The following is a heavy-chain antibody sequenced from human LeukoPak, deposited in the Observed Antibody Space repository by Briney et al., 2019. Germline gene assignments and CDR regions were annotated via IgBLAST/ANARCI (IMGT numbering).Heavy chain of an antibody. CDR2: ISYDGSNK. Sequence: GGSLRLSCAASGFTFSSYAMHWVRQAPGKGLEWVAVISYDGSNKYYADSVKGRFTISRDNSKNTLYLQMNSLRAEDTAVYYCARDGSSSGYYPFDYWGQGTLVTVSS. D-gene: IGHD3-22*01. CDR3: ARDGSSSGYYPFDY. V-gene: IGHV3-30-3*01. J-gene: IGHJ4*02. CDR1: GFTFSSYA.